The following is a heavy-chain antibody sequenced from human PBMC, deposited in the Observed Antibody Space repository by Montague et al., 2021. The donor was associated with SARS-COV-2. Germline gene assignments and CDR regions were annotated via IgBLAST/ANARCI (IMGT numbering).Heavy chain of an antibody. Sequence: TLSLTCTVSGGSIRSYGFYWNWIRQPAGKGLEWIGRIDASGTTNYKPSLKSRVIISLDRSKNQFSLKLSSVIAADTSVYYCARSAFRYFDRPGMDVWGQGTTVTVSS. J-gene: IGHJ6*02. CDR1: GGSIRSYGFY. D-gene: IGHD3-9*01. CDR3: ARSAFRYFDRPGMDV. CDR2: IDASGTT. V-gene: IGHV4-61*02.